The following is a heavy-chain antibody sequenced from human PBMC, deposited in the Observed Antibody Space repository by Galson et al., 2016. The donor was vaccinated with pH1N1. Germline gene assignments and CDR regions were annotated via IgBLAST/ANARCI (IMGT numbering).Heavy chain of an antibody. D-gene: IGHD3-16*01. Sequence: YTDSVKGRFTISRDNSKNTVYLQMDSLRPDDTAEYFCAKVGLHDPSGHFYYMDVWGKGTTVTVSS. V-gene: IGHV3-30*02. J-gene: IGHJ6*03. CDR3: AKVGLHDPSGHFYYMDV.